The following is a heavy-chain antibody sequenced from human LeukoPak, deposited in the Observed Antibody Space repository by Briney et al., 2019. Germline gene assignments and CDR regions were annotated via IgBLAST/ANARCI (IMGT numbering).Heavy chain of an antibody. J-gene: IGHJ4*02. CDR3: AKARGRSSSWYYFDY. CDR1: GFTFDDYA. Sequence: GGSLRLSCAASGFTFDDYAMHWVRQAPGKGLEWVSGISWNSGSIGYADSVKGRFTISRDNAKNSLYLQMNSLRAEDTALYYCAKARGRSSSWYYFDYWGQGTLVTVSS. CDR2: ISWNSGSI. V-gene: IGHV3-9*01. D-gene: IGHD6-13*01.